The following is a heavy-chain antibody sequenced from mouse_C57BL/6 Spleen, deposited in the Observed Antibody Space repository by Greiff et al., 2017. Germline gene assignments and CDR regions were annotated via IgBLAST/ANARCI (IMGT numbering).Heavy chain of an antibody. D-gene: IGHD2-2*01. J-gene: IGHJ1*03. CDR3: ARRGLYGYDVGWYFDV. V-gene: IGHV2-9-1*01. CDR1: GFSLTSYA. CDR2: IWTGGGT. Sequence: VNLVESGPGLVAPSQSLSITCTVSGFSLTSYAISWVRQPPGKGLEWLGVIWTGGGTNYNSALKSRLSISKDNSKSQVFLKMNSLQTDDTARYYCARRGLYGYDVGWYFDVWGTGTTVTVSS.